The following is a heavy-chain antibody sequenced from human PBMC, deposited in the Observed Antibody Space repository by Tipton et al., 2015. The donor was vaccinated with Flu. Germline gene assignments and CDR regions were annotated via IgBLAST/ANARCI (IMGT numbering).Heavy chain of an antibody. V-gene: IGHV3-30*04. D-gene: IGHD4-17*01. Sequence: SLRLSCAASGFTSSSYAMHWVRQAPGKGLEWVAVISYDGSNKYYADSVKGRFTISRDNSKNTLYLQMNSLRAEDTAVYYCAREAGTTVTTHFDYWGQGTLVTVSS. CDR3: AREAGTTVTTHFDY. J-gene: IGHJ4*02. CDR2: ISYDGSNK. CDR1: GFTSSSYA.